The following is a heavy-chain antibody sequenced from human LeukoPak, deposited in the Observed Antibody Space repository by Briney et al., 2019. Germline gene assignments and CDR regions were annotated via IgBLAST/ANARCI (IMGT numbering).Heavy chain of an antibody. CDR2: IYPGDSDT. CDR1: GYIFTSYW. Sequence: GESLKISCKGSGYIFTSYWIGWVRQLPGKGPEWMGTIYPGDSDTRYSPSFQGQVTISADKSISTAYLQWSSLKASDTAMYYCARQAYYDSSGYSTIEDYWGQGTLVTVSS. J-gene: IGHJ4*02. V-gene: IGHV5-51*01. CDR3: ARQAYYDSSGYSTIEDY. D-gene: IGHD3-22*01.